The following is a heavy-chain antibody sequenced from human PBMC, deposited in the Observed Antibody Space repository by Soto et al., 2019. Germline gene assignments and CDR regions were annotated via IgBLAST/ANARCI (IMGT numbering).Heavy chain of an antibody. D-gene: IGHD6-19*01. CDR3: ARAYSGGWPNSGDNAFDT. J-gene: IGHJ3*02. V-gene: IGHV3-30-3*01. Sequence: GGSLRLSCAASGFTFGSYAMHWVRQAPGKGLEWVAVISYDGSNKYYADSVKGRFTISRDNSKNTLYLQMNSLRAEDTAVYYCARAYSGGWPNSGDNAFDTGGQGKMLTVSS. CDR1: GFTFGSYA. CDR2: ISYDGSNK.